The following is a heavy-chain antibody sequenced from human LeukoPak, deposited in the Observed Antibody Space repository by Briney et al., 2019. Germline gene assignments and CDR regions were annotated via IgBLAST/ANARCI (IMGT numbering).Heavy chain of an antibody. CDR3: ARSIAAASIDY. V-gene: IGHV4-4*09. J-gene: IGHJ4*02. CDR2: IYTSGST. Sequence: PSETLFLTCTVSGGSISSYYWSWIRQPPGKGLEWIGYIYTSGSTNYNPSLKSRVTISVDTSKNQFSLKLSSVTAADTAVYYCARSIAAASIDYWGQGTLVTVSS. D-gene: IGHD6-13*01. CDR1: GGSISSYY.